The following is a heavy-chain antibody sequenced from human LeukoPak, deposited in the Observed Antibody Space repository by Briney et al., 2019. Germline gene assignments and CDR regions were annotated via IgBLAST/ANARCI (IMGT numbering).Heavy chain of an antibody. D-gene: IGHD3-22*01. CDR1: GGSISIGSYY. CDR3: ASGLGVYYDSSGYELGY. CDR2: IYTSGST. J-gene: IGHJ4*02. V-gene: IGHV4-61*02. Sequence: SETLSLTCTVSGGSISIGSYYWSWIRQPAGKGLEWIGRIYTSGSTNYNPSLKSRVTISVDTSKNQFSLKLSSVTAADTAVYYCASGLGVYYDSSGYELGYWGQGTLVTVSS.